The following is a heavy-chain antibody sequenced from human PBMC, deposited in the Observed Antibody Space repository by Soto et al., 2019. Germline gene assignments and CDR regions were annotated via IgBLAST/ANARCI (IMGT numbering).Heavy chain of an antibody. D-gene: IGHD1-1*01. V-gene: IGHV3-13*01. Sequence: SLRLSCAASGFTFSSYDMHWVRQATGKGLEWVSAIGTAGDTYYPGSVKGRFTISRENAKNSLYLQMNSLRAGDTAVYYCARGTRDRYYYYYYMEVWGKGTTVTVSS. CDR1: GFTFSSYD. J-gene: IGHJ6*03. CDR3: ARGTRDRYYYYYYMEV. CDR2: IGTAGDT.